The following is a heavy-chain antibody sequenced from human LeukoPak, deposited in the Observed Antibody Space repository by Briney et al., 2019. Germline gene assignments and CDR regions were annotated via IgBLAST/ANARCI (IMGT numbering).Heavy chain of an antibody. CDR1: GFTFSDYY. V-gene: IGHV3-11*03. J-gene: IGHJ4*02. Sequence: GWSLRLSCAASGFTFSDYYMSWIRQAPGKGLEWVSYISSSNTYTNYAGSVKGRFTISRDDAKNSLYLQMNSLRAEDTAVYYCARSRSYYPADYWGQGTPVTVSS. D-gene: IGHD1-26*01. CDR2: ISSSNTYT. CDR3: ARSRSYYPADY.